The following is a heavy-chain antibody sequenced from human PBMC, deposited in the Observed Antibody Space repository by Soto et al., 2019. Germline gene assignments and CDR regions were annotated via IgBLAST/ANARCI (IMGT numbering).Heavy chain of an antibody. J-gene: IGHJ6*02. CDR1: GFTFSSYG. Sequence: GGSLRLSCAASGFTFSSYGMHWVRQAPGKGLEWVAVISYDGSNKYYADSVKGRFTISRDNSKNTLYLQMNSLRAEDTAVYYCAKDRGKGYSYGYYYYGMDVWGQGTTVTVSS. V-gene: IGHV3-30*18. CDR3: AKDRGKGYSYGYYYYGMDV. CDR2: ISYDGSNK. D-gene: IGHD5-18*01.